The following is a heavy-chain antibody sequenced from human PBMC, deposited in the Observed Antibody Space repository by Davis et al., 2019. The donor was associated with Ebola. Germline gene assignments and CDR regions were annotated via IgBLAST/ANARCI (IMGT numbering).Heavy chain of an antibody. Sequence: MPSETLSLTCAVYGGSFSGYYWSWIRQPPGKGLEWIGYIYYSGSTNYNPSLKSRVTISVDTSKNQFSLKLSSVTAADTAVYYCARQGAWVGATTSLNYWGQGTLVTVSS. CDR1: GGSFSGYY. J-gene: IGHJ4*02. D-gene: IGHD1-26*01. CDR2: IYYSGST. V-gene: IGHV4-59*08. CDR3: ARQGAWVGATTSLNY.